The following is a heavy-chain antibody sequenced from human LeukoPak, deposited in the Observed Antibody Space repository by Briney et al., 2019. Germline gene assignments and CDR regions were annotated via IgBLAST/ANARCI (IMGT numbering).Heavy chain of an antibody. CDR2: ISSSGTDI. J-gene: IGHJ3*02. CDR1: GFTISSYE. D-gene: IGHD3-10*01. V-gene: IGHV3-48*03. CDR3: ARGGSFDI. Sequence: GGSLRLSCAASGFTISSYEMNWVRQAACKGLEWVSYISSSGTDIIYADSVKGRFTISRDNAKNSLSLQMNSLRAEDTAVYYCARGGSFDIWGQGTMVTVSS.